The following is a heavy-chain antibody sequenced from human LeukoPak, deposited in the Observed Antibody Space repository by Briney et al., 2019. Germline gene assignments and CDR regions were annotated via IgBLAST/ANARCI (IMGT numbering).Heavy chain of an antibody. J-gene: IGHJ6*02. V-gene: IGHV3-64D*09. CDR2: ISDSGGST. CDR1: GFPFSSYA. CDR3: VRGYSFGPNGMDV. D-gene: IGHD2-15*01. Sequence: LAGGSLRLSCSASGFPFSSYAMHWVRQAPGKGLEYVSAISDSGGSTYYADSVKGRFTISRDNSKNTLYLQMSSLRAEDTAVYFCVRGYSFGPNGMDVWGQGTAVTVSS.